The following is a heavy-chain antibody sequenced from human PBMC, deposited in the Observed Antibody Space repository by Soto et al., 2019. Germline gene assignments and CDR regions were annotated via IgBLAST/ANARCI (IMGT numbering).Heavy chain of an antibody. CDR3: ARDQYDDSGPFDN. V-gene: IGHV1-69*08. D-gene: IGHD3-22*01. CDR1: GGTFSSYT. Sequence: QVQLVQSGAEVKKPGSSVKVSCKASGGTFSSYTISWVRQAPGQGLEWMARIIPILGIANYAQKFQGRVTITADKSTSTAYMELSSQRFEDTAVYYCARDQYDDSGPFDNWGQGTLVTVSS. J-gene: IGHJ4*02. CDR2: IIPILGIA.